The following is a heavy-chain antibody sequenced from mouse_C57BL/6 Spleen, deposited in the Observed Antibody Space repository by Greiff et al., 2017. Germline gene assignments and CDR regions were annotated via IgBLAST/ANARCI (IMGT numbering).Heavy chain of an antibody. D-gene: IGHD1-1*01. J-gene: IGHJ2*01. CDR1: GYTFTSYW. V-gene: IGHV1-61*01. CDR3: ARGPHYYGSSYLDY. Sequence: QVQLQQPGAELVRPGSSVKLSCKASGYTFTSYWMDWVKQRPGQGLEWIGNIYPSDSETHYNQKFKDKATLTVDKSSSTAYMQLSSLTSEDSAVYYCARGPHYYGSSYLDYWGQGTTLTVSS. CDR2: IYPSDSET.